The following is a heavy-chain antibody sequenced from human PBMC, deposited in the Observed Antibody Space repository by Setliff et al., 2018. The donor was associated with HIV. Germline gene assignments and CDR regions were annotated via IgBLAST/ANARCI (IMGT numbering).Heavy chain of an antibody. CDR3: ARRLWGAGGS. CDR2: IKQDGSEK. CDR1: GFTFSRYW. D-gene: IGHD3-16*01. V-gene: IGHV3-7*01. J-gene: IGHJ5*02. Sequence: GGSLRLSCAASGFTFSRYWMSWVRQAPGRGLEWVANIKQDGSEKYYVDSVKGRFTISRDNARNSLFLQMSSLRAEDTAVYYCARRLWGAGGSWGQGMLVTVSS.